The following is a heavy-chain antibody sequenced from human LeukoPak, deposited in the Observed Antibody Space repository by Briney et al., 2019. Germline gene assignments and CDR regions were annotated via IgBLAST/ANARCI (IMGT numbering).Heavy chain of an antibody. V-gene: IGHV1-69*01. Sequence: SVKISSKASGGTSSSYAISWVRHDPGEGLEGMGGIIPIFGTANYAQKFQGRVTITADESTCTAYMELSSLRSKDTAVDFCARRGHCSGGSCYSFGFDYWGQGTLVTVSS. CDR3: ARRGHCSGGSCYSFGFDY. D-gene: IGHD2-15*01. J-gene: IGHJ4*02. CDR2: IIPIFGTA. CDR1: GGTSSSYA.